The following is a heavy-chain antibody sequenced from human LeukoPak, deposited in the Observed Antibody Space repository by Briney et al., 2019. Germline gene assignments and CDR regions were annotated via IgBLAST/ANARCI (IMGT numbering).Heavy chain of an antibody. D-gene: IGHD2-2*01. CDR2: IRYDGSNK. CDR3: AKDYLGYCSSTSCHVAFDI. Sequence: PGGSLRLSCAASGFTFSSYGMHWVRQAPGKGLELVAFIRYDGSNKYYADSVKGRFTISRDNSKNTLYLQMNSLRAEDTAVYYCAKDYLGYCSSTSCHVAFDIWGQGTMVTVSS. CDR1: GFTFSSYG. V-gene: IGHV3-30*02. J-gene: IGHJ3*02.